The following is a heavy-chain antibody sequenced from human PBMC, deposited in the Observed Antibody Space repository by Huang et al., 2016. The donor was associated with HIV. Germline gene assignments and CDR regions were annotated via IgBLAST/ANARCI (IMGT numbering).Heavy chain of an antibody. J-gene: IGHJ3*02. CDR3: ARAKDTWDAYDI. CDR2: ISNDGSNN. V-gene: IGHV3-30-3*01. Sequence: QVQLVESGGGVVQPGRSLRLSCAASGFPFNNHAMHLVRQAPGKGREWVAVISNDGSNNYYADSVKGRFTISRDSSKSTLFLHMTSLRTEDTAVYYCARAKDTWDAYDIWGQGTMVIVSS. CDR1: GFPFNNHA. D-gene: IGHD5-18*01.